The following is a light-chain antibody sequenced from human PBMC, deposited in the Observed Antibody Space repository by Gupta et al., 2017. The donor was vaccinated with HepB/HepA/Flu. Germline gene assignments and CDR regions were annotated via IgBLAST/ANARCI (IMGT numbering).Light chain of an antibody. J-gene: IGKJ5*01. CDR3: QQYNAWPLT. Sequence: ELVMTQSPATLSVSPGERATLSCRASQSVSSKLAWYQQKPGQAPRLLIYGASARATGIPVRFSGSGSGTEFTLTINSLQSEDFAVYHCQQYNAWPLTFGQGTPMEIK. CDR1: QSVSSK. CDR2: GAS. V-gene: IGKV3-15*01.